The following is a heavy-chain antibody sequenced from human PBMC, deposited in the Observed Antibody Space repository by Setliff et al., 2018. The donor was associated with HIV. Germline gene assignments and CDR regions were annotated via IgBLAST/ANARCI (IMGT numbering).Heavy chain of an antibody. V-gene: IGHV3-11*01. CDR1: GISFNDYY. J-gene: IGHJ4*02. D-gene: IGHD3-22*01. CDR3: TRQLTPYYYDSPDY. Sequence: PGGSLRLSCAASGISFNDYYMYWIRQAPGKGLEWVSCISGSSNTIHYADSVKGRFTISRDNAKKSLYLEMNNLKVEDTALYYCTRQLTPYYYDSPDYWGQGTLVTV. CDR2: ISGSSNTI.